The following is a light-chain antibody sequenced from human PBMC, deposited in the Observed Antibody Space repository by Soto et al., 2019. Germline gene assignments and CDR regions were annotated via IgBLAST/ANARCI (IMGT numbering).Light chain of an antibody. Sequence: QSVLTQPASVSGSPGQSITISCTGTSSDVGGYDYVSWYQQHPGKAPTLLIYDVINRPSGVSFRFPGSKSGNTASLTISGLQADDEAEYYCSSYTRSSISVFGTGTKLTVL. CDR2: DVI. V-gene: IGLV2-14*01. CDR3: SSYTRSSISV. J-gene: IGLJ1*01. CDR1: SSDVGGYDY.